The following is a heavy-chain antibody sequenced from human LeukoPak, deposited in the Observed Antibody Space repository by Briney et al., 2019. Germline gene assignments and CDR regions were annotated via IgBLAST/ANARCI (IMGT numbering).Heavy chain of an antibody. J-gene: IGHJ4*02. CDR2: ISGSGGST. CDR3: AKDAPNYYDSSGPFEY. V-gene: IGHV3-23*01. CDR1: GFTLSSYA. Sequence: HPGGSLRLSCAASGFTLSSYAMSWVRQAPGKGLEWVSGISGSGGSTYYADSVKGRFTISRDNSKNTLYLQMNSLRAEDTAVYYCAKDAPNYYDSSGPFEYWGQGTLVTVSS. D-gene: IGHD3-22*01.